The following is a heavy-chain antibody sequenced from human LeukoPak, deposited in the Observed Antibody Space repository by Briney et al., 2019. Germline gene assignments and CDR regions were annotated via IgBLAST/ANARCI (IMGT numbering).Heavy chain of an antibody. CDR1: GYSFTTYW. Sequence: LGEPLKISCKGSGYSFTTYWIGWVRQMPGKGLEWMGIIYPVNSDTRYSPSFQGQVTISADKSISTAYLQWSSLRASDTAIYYCARHLSSSWYRHSSYYGMDIWGQGTTVTVSS. V-gene: IGHV5-51*01. D-gene: IGHD6-13*01. CDR2: IYPVNSDT. J-gene: IGHJ6*01. CDR3: ARHLSSSWYRHSSYYGMDI.